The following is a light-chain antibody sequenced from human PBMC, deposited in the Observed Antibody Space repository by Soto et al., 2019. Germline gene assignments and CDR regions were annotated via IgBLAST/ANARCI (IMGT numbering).Light chain of an antibody. CDR2: LNSDGSH. V-gene: IGLV4-69*01. Sequence: QPVLTQSPSASASLGASVKLTCTLSSVHSSYAIAWHQQQPEKGPRYLMKLNSDGSHSKGDGIPDRFSGSSSGAERYLTISSLQSEDEADYYCQTWVTGILVFGGGTKLTVL. CDR1: SVHSSYA. CDR3: QTWVTGILV. J-gene: IGLJ2*01.